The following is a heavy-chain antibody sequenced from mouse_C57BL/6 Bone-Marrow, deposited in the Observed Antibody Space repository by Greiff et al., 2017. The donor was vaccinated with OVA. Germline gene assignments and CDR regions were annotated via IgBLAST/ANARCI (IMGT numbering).Heavy chain of an antibody. J-gene: IGHJ2*01. Sequence: VKLQQSGAELVRPGASVKLSCKASGYTFTDYYINWVKQRPGQGLEWIARIYPGSGNTYYNEKFKGNATLTAEKSSSTAYMQLSSLTYEDAAVYYCAIPSTGDDWGKGTTLTVSS. CDR3: AIPSTGDD. V-gene: IGHV1-76*01. CDR1: GYTFTDYY. CDR2: IYPGSGNT. D-gene: IGHD1-1*01.